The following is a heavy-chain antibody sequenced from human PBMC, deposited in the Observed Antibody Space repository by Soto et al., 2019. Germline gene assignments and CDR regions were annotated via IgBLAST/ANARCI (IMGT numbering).Heavy chain of an antibody. D-gene: IGHD6-13*01. V-gene: IGHV3-23*01. Sequence: GGSLRLSCAASGFAFSSYAMSWVRQAPGKGLEWVSAISGSGGSTYYADSVKGRFTISRDNSKNTLYLQMNSLRAEDTAVYYCAKDIAAAGTGFSFDYWGQGTLVTVSS. CDR3: AKDIAAAGTGFSFDY. J-gene: IGHJ4*02. CDR2: ISGSGGST. CDR1: GFAFSSYA.